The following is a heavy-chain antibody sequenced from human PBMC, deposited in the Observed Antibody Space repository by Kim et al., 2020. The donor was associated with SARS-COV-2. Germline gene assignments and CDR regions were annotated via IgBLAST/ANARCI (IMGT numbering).Heavy chain of an antibody. V-gene: IGHV3-64D*09. Sequence: GGSLRLSCSASGLTFSTFPMHWVRQAPGKGLEYVSGVNSNGGATYYADSLRGRFTISRDNSKNTLYLQMRSLRVQDTSVYYCVQDPRAYIYGGPPAWGQGTLAT. CDR3: VQDPRAYIYGGPPA. CDR1: GLTFSTFP. CDR2: VNSNGGAT. J-gene: IGHJ4*02. D-gene: IGHD5-18*01.